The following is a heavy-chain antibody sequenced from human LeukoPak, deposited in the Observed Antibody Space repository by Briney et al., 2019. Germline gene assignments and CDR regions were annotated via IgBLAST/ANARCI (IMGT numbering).Heavy chain of an antibody. CDR2: INHSGST. J-gene: IGHJ4*02. CDR1: GGSFSGYY. V-gene: IGHV4-34*01. D-gene: IGHD5-24*01. CDR3: ARRDGYKIIDY. Sequence: TPSETLSLTCAVYGGSFSGYYWSWIRQPPGKGLEWIGEINHSGSTNYNPSLKSRVTISVDTSKNQFSLKLSSVTAADTAVYYCARRDGYKIIDYWGQGTLVTVSS.